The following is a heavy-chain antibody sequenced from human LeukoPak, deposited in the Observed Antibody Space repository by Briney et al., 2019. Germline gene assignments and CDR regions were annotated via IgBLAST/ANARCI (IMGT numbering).Heavy chain of an antibody. V-gene: IGHV4-59*12. CDR1: GGSISSYY. Sequence: KPSETLSLTCTVSGGSISSYYWSWIRQPPGKGLEWIGEIYHSGSTNYNPSLKSRVTISVDKSKNQFSLKLSSVTAADTAVYYCARNRIVVVPAAISYYYYYGMDVWGQGATVTVSS. CDR2: IYHSGST. D-gene: IGHD2-2*01. CDR3: ARNRIVVVPAAISYYYYYGMDV. J-gene: IGHJ6*02.